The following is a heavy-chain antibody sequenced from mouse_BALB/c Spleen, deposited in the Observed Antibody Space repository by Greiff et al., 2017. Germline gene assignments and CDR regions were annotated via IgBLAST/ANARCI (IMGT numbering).Heavy chain of an antibody. V-gene: IGHV1S29*02. J-gene: IGHJ4*01. CDR2: IYPYNGGT. CDR3: ARDNGSPYYYAMDY. D-gene: IGHD2-2*01. Sequence: EVQLQQSGPELVKPGASVKISCKASGYTFTDYNMHWVKQSHGKSLEWIGYIYPYNGGTGYNQKFKSKATLTVDNSSSAAYMELRSLTSEDSAVYYCARDNGSPYYYAMDYWGQGTSVTVSS. CDR1: GYTFTDYN.